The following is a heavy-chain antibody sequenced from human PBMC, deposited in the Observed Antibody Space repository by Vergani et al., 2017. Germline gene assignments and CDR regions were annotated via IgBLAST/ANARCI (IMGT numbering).Heavy chain of an antibody. V-gene: IGHV3-30-3*01. J-gene: IGHJ4*02. CDR3: ARDLRRYSYGPYDY. CDR2: ISYDGSNK. Sequence: QVQLVESGGGVVQPGRSLRLSCAASGFTFSSYAMHWVRHAPGKGLEWVAVISYDGSNKYYADSVKGRFTISRDNSKNTLYLQMNSLRAEDTAVYYCARDLRRYSYGPYDYWGQGTLVTVSS. CDR1: GFTFSSYA. D-gene: IGHD5-18*01.